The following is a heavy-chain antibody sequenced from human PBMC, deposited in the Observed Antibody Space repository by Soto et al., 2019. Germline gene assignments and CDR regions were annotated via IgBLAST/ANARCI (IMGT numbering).Heavy chain of an antibody. V-gene: IGHV3-53*01. D-gene: IGHD2-2*01. CDR3: VSPISTPYYYSAMDV. CDR2: IYSAGST. CDR1: GFDVSTKY. J-gene: IGHJ6*02. Sequence: EVQLVESGGGLIQPGGSLRLSCAASGFDVSTKYMSWVRQAPGKGLEWVSIIYSAGSTYYADSVKGRFTISRDNSINTLYLQINSLGAEDTAVYYCVSPISTPYYYSAMDVWGQGTTVTVSS.